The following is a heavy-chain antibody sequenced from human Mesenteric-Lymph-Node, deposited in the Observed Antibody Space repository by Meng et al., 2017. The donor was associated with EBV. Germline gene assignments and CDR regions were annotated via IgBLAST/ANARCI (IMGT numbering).Heavy chain of an antibody. V-gene: IGHV4-39*07. D-gene: IGHD3-22*01. J-gene: IGHJ4*02. CDR1: GGSINSNAYH. CDR3: AKDLFYYDSGGYYVDH. Sequence: RRQESGPGLVKPSETLSLTCSVSGGSINSNAYHWGWIRQPPGKGLEWIGSVYFTGTTYHNPSLKSRVTMSVDTSNNHFSLKLNSVTAADTAVYYCAKDLFYYDSGGYYVDHWGQGILVTVSS. CDR2: VYFTGTT.